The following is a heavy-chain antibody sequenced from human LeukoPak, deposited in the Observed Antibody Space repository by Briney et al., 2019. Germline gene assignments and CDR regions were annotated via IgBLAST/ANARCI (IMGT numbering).Heavy chain of an antibody. CDR2: ISYDGRNK. CDR3: ATELRAYFDWSSFDY. D-gene: IGHD3-9*01. V-gene: IGHV3-30*09. Sequence: GRSLRLSCAASGFTFSSCAMHWVRQAPGEGLQWAATISYDGRNKYYADSVKGRFAISRDNSKNTLYLQMNSLRAEDTAVYYCATELRAYFDWSSFDYWGQGTLVTVSS. CDR1: GFTFSSCA. J-gene: IGHJ4*02.